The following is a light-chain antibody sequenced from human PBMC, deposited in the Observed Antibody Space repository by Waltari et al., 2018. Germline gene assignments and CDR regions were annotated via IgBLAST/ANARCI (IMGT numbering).Light chain of an antibody. J-gene: IGKJ4*01. V-gene: IGKV4-1*01. CDR2: WAS. Sequence: DIVMPQSPEPLPVSLGERAPISSKTSERALYSSTNNIHLAWYQQKPGQPPRLLLYWASTRESGVPDRFIGSGSETDFTLTVTSLQAEDVAVYYCQQYYNTPLTFGGGTK. CDR1: ERALYSSTNNIH. CDR3: QQYYNTPLT.